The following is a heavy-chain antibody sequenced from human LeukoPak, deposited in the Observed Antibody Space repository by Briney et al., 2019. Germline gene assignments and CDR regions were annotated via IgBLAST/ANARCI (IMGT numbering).Heavy chain of an antibody. J-gene: IGHJ4*02. CDR1: GFTFSSYG. CDR2: IRYDGSNK. V-gene: IGHV3-30*02. CDR3: AKIKIAAMYYFDY. Sequence: GGSLRLSCAASGFTFSSYGMHWVRQAPGKGLEWVAFIRYDGSNKYYADSVKGRFTISRDNSKNTLYLQMNILRAEDTAVYYCAKIKIAAMYYFDYWGQGTLVTVSS. D-gene: IGHD6-6*01.